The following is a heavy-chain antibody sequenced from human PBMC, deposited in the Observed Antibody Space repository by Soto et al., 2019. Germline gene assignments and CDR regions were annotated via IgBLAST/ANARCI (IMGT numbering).Heavy chain of an antibody. CDR2: INPNSGGT. CDR1: GYTFTGYY. J-gene: IGHJ6*02. Sequence: ASVKVSCKASGYTFTGYYMHWVRQAPGQGLEWMGWINPNSGGTNYAQKFQGWVTMNRDTSVSTAYMELSRLRSDDTAVYYFARDMFSKIGYDSSGYPNYYYGMDVWGQGTTVTVSS. CDR3: ARDMFSKIGYDSSGYPNYYYGMDV. V-gene: IGHV1-2*04. D-gene: IGHD3-22*01.